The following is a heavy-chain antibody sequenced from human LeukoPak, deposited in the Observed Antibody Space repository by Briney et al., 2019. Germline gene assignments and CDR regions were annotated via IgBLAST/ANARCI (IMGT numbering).Heavy chain of an antibody. J-gene: IGHJ6*03. CDR3: AKEGTGLLWFGERDYYYMDV. Sequence: PGGSLRLSCAASGFTFSSYGMHWVRQAPGKGLEWVAFIRYDGSNKYYADSVKGRFTISRDNSKNTLYLQMNSLRAEDTAVYYCAKEGTGLLWFGERDYYYMDVWGKGTTVTISS. CDR1: GFTFSSYG. V-gene: IGHV3-30*02. CDR2: IRYDGSNK. D-gene: IGHD3-10*01.